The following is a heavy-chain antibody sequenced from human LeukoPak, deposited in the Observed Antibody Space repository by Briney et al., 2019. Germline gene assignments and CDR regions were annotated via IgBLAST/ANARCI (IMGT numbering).Heavy chain of an antibody. Sequence: SETLSLTCTVSGASISGYYWSWIRQPPGKGLEWIGYIRYSGSANYNPSLRSRVTISIDTSKNQFSLKLSSVTAADTAVYHCARLVYDSRGYYFDYWGQGTLVTVSS. CDR3: ARLVYDSRGYYFDY. V-gene: IGHV4-59*08. CDR2: IRYSGSA. CDR1: GASISGYY. D-gene: IGHD3-22*01. J-gene: IGHJ4*02.